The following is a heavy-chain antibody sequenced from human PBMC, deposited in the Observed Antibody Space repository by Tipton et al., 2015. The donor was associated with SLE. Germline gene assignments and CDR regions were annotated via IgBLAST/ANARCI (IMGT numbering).Heavy chain of an antibody. V-gene: IGHV4-38-2*02. J-gene: IGHJ6*02. Sequence: GLVKPSETLSLTCTVSGYSISSGYYWGWIRQPPGKGLEWIGSIYYSGSTYYNPSLKSRVTISVDTSKNQFSLRLSSVTAADTAVYYCAREGAIRYCSGGNCDYYYGMDVWGQGTTVTVSS. CDR2: IYYSGST. D-gene: IGHD2-15*01. CDR3: AREGAIRYCSGGNCDYYYGMDV. CDR1: GYSISSGYY.